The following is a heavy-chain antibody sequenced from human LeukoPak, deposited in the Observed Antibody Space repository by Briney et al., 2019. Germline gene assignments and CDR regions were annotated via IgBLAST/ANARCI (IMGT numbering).Heavy chain of an antibody. D-gene: IGHD5-12*01. Sequence: SVKVSCKASGGTFSNYAFSWVRQAPGQGLEWMGGIIPIFGTANYAQKFQGRVTITADESTSTAYMELSSLRSEDTAVYYCAKSGYSGYGGSGYYYYMDVWGKGTTVTISS. CDR1: GGTFSNYA. V-gene: IGHV1-69*13. J-gene: IGHJ6*03. CDR2: IIPIFGTA. CDR3: AKSGYSGYGGSGYYYYMDV.